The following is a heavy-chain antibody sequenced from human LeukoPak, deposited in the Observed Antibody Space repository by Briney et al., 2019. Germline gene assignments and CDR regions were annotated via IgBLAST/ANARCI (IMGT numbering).Heavy chain of an antibody. CDR1: GFPFDDYT. J-gene: IGHJ4*02. CDR3: AKGGQNDFWSGYYGY. V-gene: IGHV3-43*01. CDR2: IIWDGGST. D-gene: IGHD3-3*01. Sequence: GSLRLSFAASGFPFDDYTMHWVRQAPGKGLKWVSLIIWDGGSTYYADSVKGRFTISRDNSKNSLYLQMNSLRTEDTALYYCAKGGQNDFWSGYYGYWGQGTLVTVSS.